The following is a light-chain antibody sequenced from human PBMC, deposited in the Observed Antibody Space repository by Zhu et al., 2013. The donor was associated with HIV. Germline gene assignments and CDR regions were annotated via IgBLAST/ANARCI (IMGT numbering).Light chain of an antibody. Sequence: EIVMTQSPASMSVSAGERATFSCRASQSVGTNVAWYQQKPGQAPRLVIYAASTRATGIPARFSGSGSGTDFTLTISSLQAEDVAVYYCQQYYSIPPTFGPGTKVDI. CDR3: QQYYSIPPT. V-gene: IGKV3-15*01. CDR1: QSVGTN. J-gene: IGKJ3*01. CDR2: AAS.